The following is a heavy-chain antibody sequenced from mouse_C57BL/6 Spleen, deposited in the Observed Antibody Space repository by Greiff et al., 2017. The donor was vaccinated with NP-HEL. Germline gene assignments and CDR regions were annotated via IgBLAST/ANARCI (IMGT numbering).Heavy chain of an antibody. Sequence: DVKLQESGPGLVKPSQSLSLTCSVTGYSITSGYYWNWIRQFPGNKLEWMGYISYDGSNNYNPSLKNRISITRDTSKNQFFLKLNSVTTEDTATYYGARRGKGDAMDYWGQGTSVTVSS. D-gene: IGHD1-3*01. CDR1: GYSITSGYY. CDR2: ISYDGSN. V-gene: IGHV3-6*01. CDR3: ARRGKGDAMDY. J-gene: IGHJ4*01.